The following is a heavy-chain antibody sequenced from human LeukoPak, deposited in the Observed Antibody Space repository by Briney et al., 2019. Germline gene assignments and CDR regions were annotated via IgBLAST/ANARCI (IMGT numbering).Heavy chain of an antibody. CDR2: VFHTGST. CDR3: AVLGGY. Sequence: PSETLSLTCAVSGYSISSGYYWGWIRQPPGKGLEWIASVFHTGSTYYNPSLKSRVTMSVDTSKNQFSLNLNSVTAAGTAVYYCAVLGGYWGQGTLVTVSS. V-gene: IGHV4-38-2*01. D-gene: IGHD4/OR15-4a*01. J-gene: IGHJ4*02. CDR1: GYSISSGYY.